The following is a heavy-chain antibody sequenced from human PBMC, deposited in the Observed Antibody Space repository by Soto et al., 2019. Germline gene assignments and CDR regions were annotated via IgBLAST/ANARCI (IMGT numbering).Heavy chain of an antibody. V-gene: IGHV4-4*07. CDR1: GGSISSYY. CDR2: IYTSGST. J-gene: IGHJ4*02. D-gene: IGHD3-16*02. Sequence: QVQLQESGPGLVKPSETLSLTCTVSGGSISSYYWSWIRQPAGKGLEWIGRIYTSGSTNYNPSLKSRVTMSVDTSKNQFSLKLRSVTAADTAVYYCARESTLLRLGALSLEDYFDYWGQGTLVTVSS. CDR3: ARESTLLRLGALSLEDYFDY.